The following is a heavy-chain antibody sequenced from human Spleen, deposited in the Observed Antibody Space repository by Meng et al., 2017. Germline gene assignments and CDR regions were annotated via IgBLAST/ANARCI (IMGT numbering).Heavy chain of an antibody. Sequence: GESLKISCAASGFTFNNYWMNWGRQAPGKGLEWVANIKLDGSETYYVESVKGRFTISRDNAKNSLFMQLSSLRAEDTAVYYCARGQGITVAGLVDYWGLGALVTVSS. V-gene: IGHV3-7*01. J-gene: IGHJ4*02. CDR1: GFTFNNYW. D-gene: IGHD6-19*01. CDR2: IKLDGSET. CDR3: ARGQGITVAGLVDY.